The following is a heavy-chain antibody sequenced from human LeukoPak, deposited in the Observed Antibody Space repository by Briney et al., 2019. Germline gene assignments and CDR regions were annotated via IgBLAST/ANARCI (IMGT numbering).Heavy chain of an antibody. Sequence: PSETLSLTCTVSGGSISSGGYYWSWIRQHPGKGLEWIGYIYYSGSTYYNPSLKSRVTISVDTSKNQFSLKLSSVTAADTAVYYCARSSGSYHLAGAFDIWGQGTMVTVSS. CDR1: GGSISSGGYY. CDR2: IYYSGST. D-gene: IGHD3-10*01. J-gene: IGHJ3*02. CDR3: ARSSGSYHLAGAFDI. V-gene: IGHV4-31*03.